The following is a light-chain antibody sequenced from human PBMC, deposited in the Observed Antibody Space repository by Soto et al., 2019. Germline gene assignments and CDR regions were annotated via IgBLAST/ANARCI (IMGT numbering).Light chain of an antibody. J-gene: IGKJ1*01. CDR2: AAS. Sequence: DIQMTHSPSSLSASVGDRVTITCRASQSISSYLNWYQQKPGKAPKLLIYAASSLQSGVPSRFSGSGSGTDFTLTISSLQPEDFATYYCQQSYSRTFGQGTKVDIK. V-gene: IGKV1-39*01. CDR3: QQSYSRT. CDR1: QSISSY.